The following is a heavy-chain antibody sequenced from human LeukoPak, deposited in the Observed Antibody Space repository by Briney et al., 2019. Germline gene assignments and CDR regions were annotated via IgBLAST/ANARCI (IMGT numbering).Heavy chain of an antibody. J-gene: IGHJ1*01. V-gene: IGHV3-48*01. CDR1: GFSFSSNS. D-gene: IGHD3-16*01. Sequence: GGSLRLSCAASGFSFSSNSMNWVRQAPGKGLEWVSYISGSSSTIYYADSVKGRFTISRDNFKNTLSLQVNSLRAEDTAMYYCAKDDDWGRYKHWGQGTLVTVSS. CDR3: AKDDDWGRYKH. CDR2: ISGSSSTI.